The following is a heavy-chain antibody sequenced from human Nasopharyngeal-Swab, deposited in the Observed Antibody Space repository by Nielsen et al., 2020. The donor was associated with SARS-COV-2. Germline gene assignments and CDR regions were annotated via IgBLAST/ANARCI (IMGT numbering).Heavy chain of an antibody. V-gene: IGHV3-7*01. D-gene: IGHD3-3*01. CDR2: IKQDGSEK. CDR3: ARDVRIFGVVIITYYYYYYMDV. CDR1: GFTFSSYW. J-gene: IGHJ6*03. Sequence: GESLKISCAASGFTFSSYWMSWVRQAPGKGLEWVANIKQDGSEKYYVDSVKGRFTISRDNAKNSLYLQMNGLRAEDTAVYYCARDVRIFGVVIITYYYYYYMDVWGKGTTVTVSS.